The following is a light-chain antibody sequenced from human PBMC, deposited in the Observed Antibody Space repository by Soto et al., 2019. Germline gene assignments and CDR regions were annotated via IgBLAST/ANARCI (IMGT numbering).Light chain of an antibody. CDR2: DAS. CDR1: QSVSSSY. J-gene: IGKJ3*01. CDR3: QQRSNWPPLFT. V-gene: IGKV3-11*01. Sequence: EIVMTQAPATLSVSPGERATLSCRASQSVSSSYLAWYQQKPGQAPRLLIYDASNRATGIPARFSGSGSGTDFTLTISSLEPEDFAVYYCQQRSNWPPLFTFGPGTKVDIK.